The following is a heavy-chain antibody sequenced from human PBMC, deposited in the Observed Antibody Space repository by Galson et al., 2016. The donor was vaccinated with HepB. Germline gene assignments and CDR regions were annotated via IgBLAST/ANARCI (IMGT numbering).Heavy chain of an antibody. Sequence: SLRLSCAASGLSVSRNFMSWVRQAPGKGLEWLSVIYVGGTTFYADSVKGRFTVSRDNAKNTLYLQMSSLRAEDTARYYCAGGYDGSGFFDYWGQGTLVTVSS. V-gene: IGHV3-53*01. CDR3: AGGYDGSGFFDY. D-gene: IGHD3-22*01. J-gene: IGHJ4*02. CDR2: IYVGGTT. CDR1: GLSVSRNF.